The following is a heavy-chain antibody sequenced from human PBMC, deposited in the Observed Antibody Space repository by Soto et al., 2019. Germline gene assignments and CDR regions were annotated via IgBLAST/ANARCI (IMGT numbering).Heavy chain of an antibody. J-gene: IGHJ4*02. CDR3: ARIYCSGGSCYSVTHFDY. D-gene: IGHD2-15*01. CDR1: GFSLSTSGMC. Sequence: VSGPTLVNPTQTLTLTCTFSGFSLSTSGMCVSWIRQPPGKALEWLARIDWDDDKYYSTSLKTRLTISKDTSKNQVVLTMTNMDPVDTATYYCARIYCSGGSCYSVTHFDYWGQGTLVTVSS. V-gene: IGHV2-70*11. CDR2: IDWDDDK.